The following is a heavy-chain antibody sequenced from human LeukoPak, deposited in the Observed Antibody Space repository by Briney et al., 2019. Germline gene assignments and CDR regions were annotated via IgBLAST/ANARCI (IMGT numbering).Heavy chain of an antibody. CDR3: ARAPMLLDSSGPIGTFDI. Sequence: PSQTLSLTYTVSGGSISSGGYYWSWIRQHPGKGLEWIGYIYYSGTTYYNPSLKSRVTISVDTSKMQFSVKLSSVTAADTAVYYCARAPMLLDSSGPIGTFDIWGQGTMVTVSS. CDR2: IYYSGTT. D-gene: IGHD3-22*01. J-gene: IGHJ3*02. V-gene: IGHV4-31*03. CDR1: GGSISSGGYY.